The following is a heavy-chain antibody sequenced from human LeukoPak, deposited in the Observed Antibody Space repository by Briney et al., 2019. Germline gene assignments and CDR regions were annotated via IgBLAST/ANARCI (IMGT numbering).Heavy chain of an antibody. CDR3: ARVGDSSGYSVFDS. J-gene: IGHJ4*02. CDR1: GGSISDYY. Sequence: SETLSLTCTVSGGSISDYYWSWIRQPPGGGLEWIGYIYYSGSADYNPSLKSRVTISVDTSKNQFSLRLNSVTAADTAVYYCARVGDSSGYSVFDSWGRGTLVTVSS. V-gene: IGHV4-59*01. CDR2: IYYSGSA. D-gene: IGHD3-22*01.